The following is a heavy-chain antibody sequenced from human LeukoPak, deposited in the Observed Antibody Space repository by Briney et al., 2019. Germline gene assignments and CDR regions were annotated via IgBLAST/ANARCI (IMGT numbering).Heavy chain of an antibody. CDR1: GGSFSGYY. J-gene: IGHJ4*02. Sequence: SETLSLTCAVYGGSFSGYYWSWIRQPPGKGLEWIGGINHSGSTNYNPSLKSRVTISVDTSKNQFSLKLSSVTAADTAVYYCARATYDFWSGSYYGYGRDYFDYWGQGTLVTVSS. V-gene: IGHV4-34*01. CDR2: INHSGST. D-gene: IGHD3-3*01. CDR3: ARATYDFWSGSYYGYGRDYFDY.